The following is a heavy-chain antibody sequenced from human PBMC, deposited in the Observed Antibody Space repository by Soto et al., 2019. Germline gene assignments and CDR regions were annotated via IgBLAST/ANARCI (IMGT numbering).Heavy chain of an antibody. CDR2: IKQDGSEK. CDR3: ARYPRYNYDSSGSLDI. Sequence: EVQLVESGGGLVQPGGSLRLSCVASGFTFSNYWMSWVRQAPGKGLEWVANIKQDGSEKNYVDSVKGRFTISRDNAKSSLYLQVSSLRAEDTAVYYCARYPRYNYDSSGSLDIWGQGTMVTVSS. CDR1: GFTFSNYW. J-gene: IGHJ3*02. V-gene: IGHV3-7*01. D-gene: IGHD3-22*01.